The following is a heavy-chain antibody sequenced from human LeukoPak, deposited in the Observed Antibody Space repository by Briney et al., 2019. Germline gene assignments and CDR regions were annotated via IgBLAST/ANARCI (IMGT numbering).Heavy chain of an antibody. Sequence: GGSLRLSCAASGFTVSSNYMSWVRQAPGKGLEWVSVIYSGGSTYYADSVKGRFTISRDNSKNTLYLQMNSLRAEDTAVYYCARKYDYYYYGMDVWGQGTTVTVSS. CDR3: ARKYDYYYYGMDV. J-gene: IGHJ6*02. D-gene: IGHD2/OR15-2a*01. CDR2: IYSGGST. CDR1: GFTVSSNY. V-gene: IGHV3-53*01.